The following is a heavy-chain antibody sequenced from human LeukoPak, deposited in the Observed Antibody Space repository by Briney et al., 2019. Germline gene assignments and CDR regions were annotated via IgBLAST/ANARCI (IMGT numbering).Heavy chain of an antibody. CDR1: GGSISGYY. V-gene: IGHV4-34*01. CDR3: ARRRVTVTTNNWFDP. J-gene: IGHJ5*02. Sequence: PSETLSLTCTVSGGSISGYYWSWIRQPPGKGLEWIGEINHSGSTNYNPSLKSRVTISVDTSKNQFSLKLSSVTAADTAVYYCARRRVTVTTNNWFDPWGQGTPVTVSS. CDR2: INHSGST. D-gene: IGHD4-17*01.